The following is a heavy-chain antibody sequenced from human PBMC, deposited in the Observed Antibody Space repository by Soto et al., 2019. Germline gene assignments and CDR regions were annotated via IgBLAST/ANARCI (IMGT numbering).Heavy chain of an antibody. CDR3: ARETDP. V-gene: IGHV1-2*02. CDR2: INPNSGGT. CDR1: RYTFTAYY. Sequence: VKVSCQASRYTFTAYYVHWVRQAPGQGLEWLGWINPNSGGTSYAQNFQGRVTITRDTSISTAYMELRSLRSDDTAMYYCARETDPWGQGTLVTVSS. J-gene: IGHJ5*02.